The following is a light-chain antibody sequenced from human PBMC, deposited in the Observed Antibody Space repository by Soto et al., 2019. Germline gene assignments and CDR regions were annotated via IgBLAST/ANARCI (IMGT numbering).Light chain of an antibody. J-gene: IGLJ2*01. CDR3: CSYAGSYTLV. CDR1: SSDVGGYNY. CDR2: DVS. V-gene: IGLV2-11*01. Sequence: QPVLTKPRSVYGAHGEAVTISCTGTSSDVGGYNYVSWYQQHPGKAPKLMIYDVSKRPSGVPDRFSGSKSGNTASLTISGLQAEDEADYYCCSYAGSYTLVFGGGTQLTVL.